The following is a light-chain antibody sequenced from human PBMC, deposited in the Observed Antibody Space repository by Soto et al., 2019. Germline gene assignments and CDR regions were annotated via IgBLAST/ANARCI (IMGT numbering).Light chain of an antibody. V-gene: IGKV3-20*01. CDR3: QQYGSSPQT. CDR2: GAS. Sequence: EIVMTQSPATLSVSPGDGATLSCRASQSVDSNLAWYQQKPGQTPRLLIYGASSRATGIPDRFSGSGSGTDFNLTISRLEPEDFVVYYCQQYGSSPQTFGQGTKVEIK. J-gene: IGKJ1*01. CDR1: QSVDSN.